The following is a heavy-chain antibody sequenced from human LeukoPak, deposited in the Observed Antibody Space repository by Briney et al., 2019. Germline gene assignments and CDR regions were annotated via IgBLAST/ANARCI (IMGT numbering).Heavy chain of an antibody. CDR2: ISSTSSYI. Sequence: PGGSLRLSCVASGNYWMHWVRQAPGKGLEWVSSISSTSSYIYYADSMKGRFTISRDNAKNSLYLQMNSLRAEDTAVYYCARALWSGPVYYGMDVWGQGTTVTVSS. D-gene: IGHD3-10*01. V-gene: IGHV3-21*01. CDR3: ARALWSGPVYYGMDV. CDR1: GNYW. J-gene: IGHJ6*02.